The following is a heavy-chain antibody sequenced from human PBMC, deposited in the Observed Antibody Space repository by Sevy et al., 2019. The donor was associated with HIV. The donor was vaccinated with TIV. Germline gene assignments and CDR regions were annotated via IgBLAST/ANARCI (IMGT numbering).Heavy chain of an antibody. CDR1: GFDFRNYG. CDR2: IRYDGSTT. V-gene: IGHV3-30*02. Sequence: GGSLRLSCTASGFDFRNYGMHWVRQAPDEGLQWLTFIRYDGSTTYYADSVRGRFTISRDNSKNTLFLQMNSLRREDTAVYYCVKGPHPAVTTSYAMDVWGQGTTVTVSS. D-gene: IGHD4-17*01. CDR3: VKGPHPAVTTSYAMDV. J-gene: IGHJ6*02.